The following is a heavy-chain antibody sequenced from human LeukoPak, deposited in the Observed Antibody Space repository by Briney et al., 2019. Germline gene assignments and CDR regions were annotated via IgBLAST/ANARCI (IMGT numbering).Heavy chain of an antibody. V-gene: IGHV3-21*01. D-gene: IGHD6-19*01. J-gene: IGHJ4*02. Sequence: PGGSLRLSCAVSGFTLSSNSWSWVRQAPGKGLEWVSTISITGTLYYAGSVRGRFTISRDNAKNSLYLQMSSLRDEDTAVYYCAKDSSGWSRDYWGQGTLVTVSS. CDR2: ISITGTL. CDR1: GFTLSSNS. CDR3: AKDSSGWSRDY.